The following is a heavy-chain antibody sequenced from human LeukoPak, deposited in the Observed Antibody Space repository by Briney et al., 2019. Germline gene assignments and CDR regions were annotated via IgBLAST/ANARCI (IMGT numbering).Heavy chain of an antibody. CDR2: INHSGST. D-gene: IGHD3-9*01. CDR1: GGSFSGYY. CDR3: ARRTQYYDILTGYYTDP. V-gene: IGHV4-34*01. J-gene: IGHJ5*02. Sequence: PSETLSLTCAVYGGSFSGYYWSWIRQPPGKGLEWIGEINHSGSTNYNPSLKSRVPISVDTSKNQFSLKLSSVTAADTAVYYCARRTQYYDILTGYYTDPWGQGTLVTVSS.